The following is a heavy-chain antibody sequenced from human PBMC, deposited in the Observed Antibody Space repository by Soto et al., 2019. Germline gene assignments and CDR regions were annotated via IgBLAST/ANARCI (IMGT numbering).Heavy chain of an antibody. J-gene: IGHJ3*02. CDR1: GFTFSNAW. CDR2: IKSKTDGGTT. CDR3: TTGNPGAQWLGVDAFDI. V-gene: IGHV3-15*01. Sequence: GGSLRLSCAASGFTFSNAWMSWVRQAPGKGLEWVGRIKSKTDGGTTDYAAPVKGRLTISRDDSKNTLYLQMNSLKTEDTAVYYCTTGNPGAQWLGVDAFDIWGQGTMVTVSS. D-gene: IGHD6-19*01.